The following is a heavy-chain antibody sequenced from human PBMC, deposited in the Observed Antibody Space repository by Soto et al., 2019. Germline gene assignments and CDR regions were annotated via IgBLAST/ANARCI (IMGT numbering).Heavy chain of an antibody. CDR2: INANNGGA. CDR3: AREGGSEALQPTYNWFDT. CDR1: RYTFTGYH. D-gene: IGHD6-25*01. Sequence: ASVKVSFKASRYTFTGYHIRCVLQSPLQCLEFMGGINANNGGAGSAQQFQGRVTVTRDTSITTVYMELSNLRSDDTAVYYCAREGGSEALQPTYNWFDTWGQGTLVTVSS. J-gene: IGHJ5*02. V-gene: IGHV1-2*02.